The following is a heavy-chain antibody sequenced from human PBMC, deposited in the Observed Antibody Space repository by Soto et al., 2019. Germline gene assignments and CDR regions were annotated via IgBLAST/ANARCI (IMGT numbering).Heavy chain of an antibody. CDR1: GGSMSGSY. D-gene: IGHD6-19*01. CDR2: IYYTGSP. Sequence: SETLSLTCTVSGGSMSGSYWSWIRQCPGKGLEWIAFIYYTGSPEYNPSLNSRVTISVDTSKNQFSLKLSSVTAADTAVYYCAKYSSGWYLTYWGKGTLVPVSP. V-gene: IGHV4-59*12. CDR3: AKYSSGWYLTY. J-gene: IGHJ4*02.